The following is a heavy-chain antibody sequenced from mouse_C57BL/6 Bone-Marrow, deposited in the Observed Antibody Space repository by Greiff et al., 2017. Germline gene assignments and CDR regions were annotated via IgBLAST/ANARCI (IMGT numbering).Heavy chain of an antibody. J-gene: IGHJ3*01. CDR3: ARDDRMVTFAY. V-gene: IGHV5-2*01. CDR2: IISYGGST. CDR1: DYDFPSHD. Sequence: EVQLMESGGGFVQPGESLKLSCESNDYDFPSHDMSWVLQTPEKKLELVAAIISYGGSTYYPDTMERRFFISRDNPKMTLYLQMSSLRSEDSDLYYCARDDRMVTFAYWGQGTLLTVSA. D-gene: IGHD2-10*02.